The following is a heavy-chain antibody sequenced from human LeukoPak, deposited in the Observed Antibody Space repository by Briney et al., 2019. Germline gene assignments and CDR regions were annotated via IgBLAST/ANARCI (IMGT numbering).Heavy chain of an antibody. J-gene: IGHJ6*02. Sequence: SVKVSCKASGYTFSGYHMHWVRQAPGQGLEWMGGIIPIFGTANYAQKFQGRVTITADESTSTAYMELSSLRSEDTAVYYCARRDSSGYYYYYYYGMDVWGQGTTVTVSS. CDR2: IIPIFGTA. CDR1: GYTFSGYH. CDR3: ARRDSSGYYYYYYYGMDV. V-gene: IGHV1-69*13. D-gene: IGHD3-22*01.